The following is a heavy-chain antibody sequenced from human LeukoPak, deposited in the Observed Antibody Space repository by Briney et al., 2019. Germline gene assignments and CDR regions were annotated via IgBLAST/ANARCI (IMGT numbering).Heavy chain of an antibody. CDR1: GYSFTSYW. D-gene: IGHD6-13*01. Sequence: GESLKISCKGSGYSFTSYWISWVRQVPGKGLEWMGRIDPSDSYTNYSPSFQGHVTISADKSISTAYLQWSSLKASDTAMYYCARHRPMYSRWFDPWGQGTLVTVSS. V-gene: IGHV5-10-1*01. J-gene: IGHJ5*02. CDR2: IDPSDSYT. CDR3: ARHRPMYSRWFDP.